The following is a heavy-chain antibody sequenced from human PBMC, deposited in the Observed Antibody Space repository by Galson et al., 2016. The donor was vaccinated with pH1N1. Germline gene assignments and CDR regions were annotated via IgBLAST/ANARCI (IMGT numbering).Heavy chain of an antibody. Sequence: PALVKPTQTLTLICTFSGFSVSSSGMGVGWIRQPPGKALEWLALIYWDDDKRYSPPLKSRLTITKDTSKNQVVLTMTNMDPGDTATYYCAHREVMITNAFDVWGPGTMVTVSS. CDR2: IYWDDDK. CDR3: AHREVMITNAFDV. CDR1: GFSVSSSGMG. V-gene: IGHV2-5*02. J-gene: IGHJ3*01. D-gene: IGHD3-16*01.